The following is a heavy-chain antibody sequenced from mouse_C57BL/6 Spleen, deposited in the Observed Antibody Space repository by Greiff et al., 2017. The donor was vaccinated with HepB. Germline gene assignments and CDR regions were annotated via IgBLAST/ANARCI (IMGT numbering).Heavy chain of an antibody. CDR1: GYTFTSYW. D-gene: IGHD3-3*01. CDR3: ASLGAY. CDR2: IDPSDSYT. J-gene: IGHJ3*01. V-gene: IGHV1-50*01. Sequence: VQLQQSGAELVKPGASVKLSCKASGYTFTSYWMQWVNQRPGQGLEWIGEIDPSDSYTNYNQKFKGKATLTVDTSSSTAYMQLSSLTSEDSAVYYCASLGAYWGQGTLVTVSA.